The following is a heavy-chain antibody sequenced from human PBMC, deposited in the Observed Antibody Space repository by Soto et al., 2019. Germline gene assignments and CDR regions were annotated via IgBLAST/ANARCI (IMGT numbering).Heavy chain of an antibody. CDR1: GFTFSSYG. J-gene: IGHJ6*02. CDR3: ARERTPHIVFVPDEYYYYGMDV. V-gene: IGHV3-33*01. Sequence: QVQLVESGGGVVQPGRSLRLSCAASGFTFSSYGMHWVRQAPGKGLEWVAVIWYDGSNKYYADSVKGRFTISRDNSKNALYLQMHSLRAEDTAVYYCARERTPHIVFVPDEYYYYGMDVWGQGTTVTVSS. D-gene: IGHD2-2*01. CDR2: IWYDGSNK.